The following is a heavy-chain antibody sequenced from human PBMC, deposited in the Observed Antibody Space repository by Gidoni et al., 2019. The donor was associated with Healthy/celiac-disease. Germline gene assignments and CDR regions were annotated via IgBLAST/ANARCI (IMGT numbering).Heavy chain of an antibody. Sequence: QVQLVESGGGLVKPGGSLRLSCAASGFTFSDYYMSWIRQAPGKGLEWVSYISSSSSYTNYADSVKGRFTIFRDNAKNSLYLQMNSLRAEDTAVYYCARALTGYSYGYAYWGQGTLVTVSS. CDR3: ARALTGYSYGYAY. CDR2: ISSSSSYT. V-gene: IGHV3-11*06. D-gene: IGHD5-18*01. CDR1: GFTFSDYY. J-gene: IGHJ4*02.